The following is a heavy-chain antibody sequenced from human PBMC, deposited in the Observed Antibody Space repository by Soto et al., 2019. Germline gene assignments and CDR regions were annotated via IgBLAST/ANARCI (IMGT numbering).Heavy chain of an antibody. CDR2: ISSSSSYI. Sequence: GGSLRLSCAASGFTFSSYSMNWVRQAPGKGLEWVSSISSSSSYIYYADSVKGRFTISRDNAKNSLYLQMNSLRAEDTAVYYCARTPYEGQLPKLSENYFDYWGQGTLVTVSS. CDR1: GFTFSSYS. V-gene: IGHV3-21*04. CDR3: ARTPYEGQLPKLSENYFDY. D-gene: IGHD2-2*01. J-gene: IGHJ4*02.